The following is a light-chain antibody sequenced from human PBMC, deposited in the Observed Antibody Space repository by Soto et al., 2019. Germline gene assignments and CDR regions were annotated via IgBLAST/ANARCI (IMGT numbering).Light chain of an antibody. CDR2: GAS. Sequence: IVLTQSPGSLSLSPWGRATLSLRASQSVSNNYLAWYQQKPGQAPRLLIYGASNRATGIPDRFSGSGSGTDFTLTISRLEPEDFAVYYCQQYGSSGTFGQGTKVDIK. CDR3: QQYGSSGT. CDR1: QSVSNNY. J-gene: IGKJ1*01. V-gene: IGKV3-20*01.